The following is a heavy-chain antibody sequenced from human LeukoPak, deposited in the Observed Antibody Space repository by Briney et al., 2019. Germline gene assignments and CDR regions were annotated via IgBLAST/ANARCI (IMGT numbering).Heavy chain of an antibody. Sequence: GRSLRLSCVASGFTFSNFAIHWVRQGPGKGLEWVAVTSDDGRKKYYADSVKGRFTISRDNSKNTLYLLMTSLRADDTAVYYCATVKYDYGDPVGWFDPWGQGTLVTVSS. CDR3: ATVKYDYGDPVGWFDP. D-gene: IGHD4-17*01. J-gene: IGHJ5*02. CDR2: TSDDGRKK. V-gene: IGHV3-30*07. CDR1: GFTFSNFA.